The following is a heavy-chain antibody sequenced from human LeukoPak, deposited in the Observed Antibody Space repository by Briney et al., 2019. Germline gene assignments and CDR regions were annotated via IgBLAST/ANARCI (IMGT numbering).Heavy chain of an antibody. J-gene: IGHJ4*02. CDR1: GGSISSNY. CDR2: IYYSGST. D-gene: IGHD1-1*01. CDR3: ARPNGKVRTTGTTPFNY. Sequence: SETLSLTCNVSGGSISSNYWSWIRQPPGKGLEWIGYIYYSGSTNYNPSLKSRVTISVDTSKNQFSLKLSSVTAADTAVYYCARPNGKVRTTGTTPFNYWGQGTLVTVSS. V-gene: IGHV4-59*01.